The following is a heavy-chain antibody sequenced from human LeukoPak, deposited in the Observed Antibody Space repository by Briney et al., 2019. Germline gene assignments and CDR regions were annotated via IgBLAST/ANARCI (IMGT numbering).Heavy chain of an antibody. CDR3: ARGQGSGSSWAFDY. V-gene: IGHV4-59*01. J-gene: IGHJ4*02. Sequence: SETLSLTCSVSGDSIRRYSWSWIRQPPGKGLEWIGYIHYSESTTYNPSLKNRVTISADPSKQQLSLSLSSVTAADTAVYYCARGQGSGSSWAFDYWGQGTLVTVSS. CDR2: IHYSEST. CDR1: GDSIRRYS. D-gene: IGHD1-26*01.